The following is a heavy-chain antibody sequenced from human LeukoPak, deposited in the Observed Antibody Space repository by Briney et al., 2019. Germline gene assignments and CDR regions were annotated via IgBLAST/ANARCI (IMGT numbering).Heavy chain of an antibody. CDR3: ARGLMDV. J-gene: IGHJ6*02. Sequence: GGSLRLSCAASGFTLSSYWMSWVRQAPGKGLEWVANIKQDGSEKYYVDSVKGRFTISRDNAKNSLYLQMNSLRAEDTAVYYCARGLMDVWGQGTTVTVSS. CDR1: GFTLSSYW. CDR2: IKQDGSEK. V-gene: IGHV3-7*01.